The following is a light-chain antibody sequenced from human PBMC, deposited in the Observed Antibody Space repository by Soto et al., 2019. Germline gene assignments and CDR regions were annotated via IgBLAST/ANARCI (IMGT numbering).Light chain of an antibody. V-gene: IGKV3-15*01. CDR1: QSLSSN. CDR3: HQYTHWPRMLS. J-gene: IGKJ4*01. CDR2: DTS. Sequence: EIVLTQFPATLSVSPGETATLTCRASQSLSSNLAWYQQRRGQAPRLLIFDTSTRASGTPARFSGSGSGTEFTLTIASLQSEDFAFYYCHQYTHWPRMLSFGGGTKV.